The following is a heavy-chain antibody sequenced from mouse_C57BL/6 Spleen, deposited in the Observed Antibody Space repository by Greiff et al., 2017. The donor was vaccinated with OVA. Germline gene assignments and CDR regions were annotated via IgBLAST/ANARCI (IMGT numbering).Heavy chain of an antibody. V-gene: IGHV5-4*01. CDR3: ARVDYGNYVFAY. J-gene: IGHJ3*01. CDR1: GFTFSSYA. D-gene: IGHD2-1*01. Sequence: EVHLVESGGGLVKPGGSLKLSCAASGFTFSSYAMSWVRQTPEKRLEWVATISDGGSYTYYPDNVKGRFTISRDNAKNNLYLQMSHLKSEDTAMYYCARVDYGNYVFAYWGQGTLVTVSA. CDR2: ISDGGSYT.